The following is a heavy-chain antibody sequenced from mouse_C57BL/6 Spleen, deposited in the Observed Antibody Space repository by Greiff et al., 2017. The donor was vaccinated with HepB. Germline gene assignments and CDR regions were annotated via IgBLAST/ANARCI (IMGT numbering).Heavy chain of an antibody. CDR1: GFSLTSYG. J-gene: IGHJ4*01. CDR2: IWSDGST. V-gene: IGHV2-6*03. Sequence: QVQLKDSGPGLVAPSQSLSITCTVSGFSLTSYGVHWVRQPPGKGLEWLVVIWSDGSTTYNSALKSRLSISKDNSKSQVFLKMNSLQTDDTAMYYCAMQGLYYGNYVYAMDYWGQGTSVTVSS. D-gene: IGHD2-1*01. CDR3: AMQGLYYGNYVYAMDY.